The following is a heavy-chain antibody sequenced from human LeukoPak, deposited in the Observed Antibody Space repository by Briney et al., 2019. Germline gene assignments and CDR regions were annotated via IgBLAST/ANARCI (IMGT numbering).Heavy chain of an antibody. CDR3: ARDRDNVGWNNWFDP. D-gene: IGHD2-15*01. J-gene: IGHJ5*02. Sequence: GASVKVSCKASGYTFTSYGISWVRRAPGQGLEWMGWISAYNGNTNYAQKLQGRVTMTTDTSTSTAYMELRSLRSDDTAVYYCARDRDNVGWNNWFDPWGQGTLVTVSP. CDR1: GYTFTSYG. CDR2: ISAYNGNT. V-gene: IGHV1-18*01.